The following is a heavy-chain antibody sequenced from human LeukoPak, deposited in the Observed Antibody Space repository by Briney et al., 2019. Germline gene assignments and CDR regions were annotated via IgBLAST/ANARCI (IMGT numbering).Heavy chain of an antibody. Sequence: GGSLRLSCAASGFTFSSYSMNWVRQAPGKGLEWVSSISTSSSYIYYADSVKGRFTISRDNAKNSLYLQMNSLRAEDTAVYYCARESYFYRAVDYWGRGTLVTVSS. D-gene: IGHD1-26*01. CDR3: ARESYFYRAVDY. CDR2: ISTSSSYI. V-gene: IGHV3-21*01. CDR1: GFTFSSYS. J-gene: IGHJ4*02.